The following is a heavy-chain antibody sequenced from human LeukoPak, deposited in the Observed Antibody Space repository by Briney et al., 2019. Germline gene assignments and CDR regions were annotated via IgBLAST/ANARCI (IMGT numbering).Heavy chain of an antibody. J-gene: IGHJ4*02. Sequence: SETLSLTCTVSGGSISSYYWSWVRQPAGKGLEWIGRIYTSGNTNYNPSLKGRVTMSVDTSKNQFSLNLSSVTAADTAVYYCARGRGSSWYYFDYWGQGALVTVSS. CDR3: ARGRGSSWYYFDY. CDR1: GGSISSYY. V-gene: IGHV4-4*07. D-gene: IGHD6-13*01. CDR2: IYTSGNT.